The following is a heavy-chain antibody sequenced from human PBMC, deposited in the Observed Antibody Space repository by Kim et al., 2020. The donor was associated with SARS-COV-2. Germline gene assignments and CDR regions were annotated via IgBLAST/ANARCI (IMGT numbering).Heavy chain of an antibody. D-gene: IGHD2-15*01. J-gene: IGHJ6*02. CDR3: ASGDCSGGSCDYYGMDV. CDR2: IIPIFGTA. CDR1: GGTFSSYA. V-gene: IGHV1-69*13. Sequence: SVKVSCKASGGTFSSYAISWVRQAPGQGLEWMGGIIPIFGTANYAQKFQGRVTITADESTSTAYMELSSLRSEDTAVYYCASGDCSGGSCDYYGMDVWGQGTTVTVSS.